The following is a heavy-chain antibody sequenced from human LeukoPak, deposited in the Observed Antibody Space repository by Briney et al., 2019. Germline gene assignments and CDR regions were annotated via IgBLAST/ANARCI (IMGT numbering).Heavy chain of an antibody. CDR2: IHPSGGNT. D-gene: IGHD2-2*01. J-gene: IGHJ4*02. Sequence: ASVKVSCKSSGYTFTSNYMHWVRQAPGQGLEWMGIIHPSGGNTNYAQKFQGRVAMTRDTSTSTVYMELSSLRSEDTAIYYCARDCSSTRCQGPVFDNWGQGTLVTVSS. CDR3: ARDCSSTRCQGPVFDN. V-gene: IGHV1-46*01. CDR1: GYTFTSNY.